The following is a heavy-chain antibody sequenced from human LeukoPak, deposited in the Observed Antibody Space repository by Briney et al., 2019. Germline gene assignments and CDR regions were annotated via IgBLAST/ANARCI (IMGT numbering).Heavy chain of an antibody. Sequence: SVKVSCRACGGTFSSYAISWVRQAPGQGLEWMGRIIPIFGTANYAQKFQGRVTITTDESTSTAYLELNSLRSEDTAVGDCSRVGRGYSYGAVDYWGQGTMVSVSS. D-gene: IGHD5-18*01. CDR3: SRVGRGYSYGAVDY. V-gene: IGHV1-69*05. CDR2: IIPIFGTA. CDR1: GGTFSSYA. J-gene: IGHJ4*02.